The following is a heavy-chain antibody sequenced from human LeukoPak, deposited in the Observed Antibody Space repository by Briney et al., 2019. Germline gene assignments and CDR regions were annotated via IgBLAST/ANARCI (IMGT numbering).Heavy chain of an antibody. CDR1: GYTFTGYL. J-gene: IGHJ5*02. CDR2: INPNSGGT. CDR3: ARTSHESVLYWSDP. V-gene: IGHV1-2*02. D-gene: IGHD3-16*01. Sequence: GASVKVSCKTSGYTFTGYLMHWVRQAPGQGLEWMGWINPNSGGTNYAQKFQGRVTMTRDTSISTAYMELRSLRSDDTAVYYCARTSHESVLYWSDPWGQGTLVNVSS.